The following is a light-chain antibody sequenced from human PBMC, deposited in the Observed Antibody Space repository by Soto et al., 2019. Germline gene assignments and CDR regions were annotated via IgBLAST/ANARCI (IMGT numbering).Light chain of an antibody. CDR1: RSDVGAYNY. CDR2: EVT. J-gene: IGLJ1*01. V-gene: IGLV2-14*01. CDR3: SSFTSRFTFV. Sequence: QSVLTQPASVSGSPGQSIAISCTGTRSDVGAYNYVSWYQQHPGKAPKLMISEVTNRPSGASDRFSGSKSGNTASLTISGLQAEDEADYYCSSFTSRFTFVFGTGTRSPS.